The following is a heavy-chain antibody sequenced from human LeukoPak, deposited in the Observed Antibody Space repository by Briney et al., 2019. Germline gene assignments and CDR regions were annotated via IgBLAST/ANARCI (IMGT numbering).Heavy chain of an antibody. V-gene: IGHV1-2*02. CDR3: ARGIYSSSWYYFDY. J-gene: IGHJ4*02. D-gene: IGHD6-13*01. CDR1: GYTFTGSY. CDR2: INPNSGGT. Sequence: ASVKVSCKASGYTFTGSYMHWVRQAPGQGLEWMGWINPNSGGTNNAQKYQGRVTMTRDTSISTAYMELSSLRSHDTAVYYCARGIYSSSWYYFDYWGQGTLVTVSS.